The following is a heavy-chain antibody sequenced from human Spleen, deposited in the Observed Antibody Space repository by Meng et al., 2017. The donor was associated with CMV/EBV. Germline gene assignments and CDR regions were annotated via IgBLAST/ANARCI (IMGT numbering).Heavy chain of an antibody. CDR1: GGSISSYY. CDR3: ARAFYYDFWSGYYFDY. J-gene: IGHJ4*02. Sequence: SETLSLTCTVSGGSISSYYWSWIRQPPGKGLEWIGYIYYSGSTNYNPSLKSRVTISVDTSKNQFSLKLSSVTAADTAVYYCARAFYYDFWSGYYFDYWGQGTLVTVSS. D-gene: IGHD3-3*01. V-gene: IGHV4-59*01. CDR2: IYYSGST.